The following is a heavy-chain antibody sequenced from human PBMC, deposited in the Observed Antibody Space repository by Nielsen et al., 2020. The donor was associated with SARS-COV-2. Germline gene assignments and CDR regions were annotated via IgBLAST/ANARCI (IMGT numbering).Heavy chain of an antibody. CDR2: IYPGGSDT. CDR3: ARHRPICSSTSCYANYYYGLDV. D-gene: IGHD2-2*01. V-gene: IGHV5-51*01. J-gene: IGHJ6*02. CDR1: GYRFGTYW. Sequence: GESLKISCKGSGYRFGTYWIAWVRQTHGKDLEWMGTIYPGGSDTRYSPSFQGQVTISADKSISTVYLQWSSLKASDTAMYYCARHRPICSSTSCYANYYYGLDVWGQGTTVTVSS.